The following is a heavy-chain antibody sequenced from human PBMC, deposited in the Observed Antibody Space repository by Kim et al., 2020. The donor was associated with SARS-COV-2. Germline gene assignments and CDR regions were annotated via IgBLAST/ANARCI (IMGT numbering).Heavy chain of an antibody. V-gene: IGHV3-64*05. D-gene: IGHD3-10*01. CDR2: ISSDGGST. CDR1: GFTFSNYA. J-gene: IGHJ4*02. CDR3: VTSNYYNSGSYYEGAPFDF. Sequence: GGSLRLSCSASGFTFSNYAMHWVRQAPGKGLEYVSAISSDGGSTYYADSVKGRFTISRDNSKNMLYVQMSSLRVEDTAIYYCVTSNYYNSGSYYEGAPFDFWGQGTRVTVSS.